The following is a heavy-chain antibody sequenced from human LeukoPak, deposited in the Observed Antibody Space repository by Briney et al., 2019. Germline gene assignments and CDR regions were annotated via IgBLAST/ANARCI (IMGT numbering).Heavy chain of an antibody. CDR2: IRYDGSNK. CDR3: AKDNYDSSGYLNPLFDY. Sequence: GSLRLSCTTSGFTFSSYGMHWVRQAPGKGLEWVAFIRYDGSNKYYADSVKGRFTISRDNSKNTLYLQMNSLRAEDTAVYYCAKDNYDSSGYLNPLFDYWGQGTLVTVSS. CDR1: GFTFSSYG. D-gene: IGHD3-22*01. V-gene: IGHV3-30*02. J-gene: IGHJ4*02.